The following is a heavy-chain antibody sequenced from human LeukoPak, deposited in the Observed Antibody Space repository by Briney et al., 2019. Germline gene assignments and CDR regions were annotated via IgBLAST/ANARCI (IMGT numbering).Heavy chain of an antibody. Sequence: QTGGSLRLSCAASGFTFSSYAMHWVRQAPGKGLEWVAVISYDGSNKYYADSVKGRFTISRDNSKNTLYLQMNSLRAEDTAVYYCARDREQLVLHFDYWGQGTLVTVSS. V-gene: IGHV3-30-3*01. CDR3: ARDREQLVLHFDY. D-gene: IGHD6-13*01. J-gene: IGHJ4*02. CDR1: GFTFSSYA. CDR2: ISYDGSNK.